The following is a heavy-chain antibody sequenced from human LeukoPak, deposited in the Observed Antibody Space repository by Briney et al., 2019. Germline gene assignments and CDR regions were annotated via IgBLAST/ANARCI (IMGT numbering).Heavy chain of an antibody. CDR3: AREAAYSSGWYFDY. D-gene: IGHD6-19*01. J-gene: IGHJ4*02. Sequence: ASVKVSCKASGYTFTSYYMHWVRQAPGQGLEWMGGIIPIFGTANYAQKFQGRVTITADESTSTAYMELSSLRSEDTAVYYCAREAAYSSGWYFDYWGQGTLVTVSS. V-gene: IGHV1-69*13. CDR2: IIPIFGTA. CDR1: GYTFTSYY.